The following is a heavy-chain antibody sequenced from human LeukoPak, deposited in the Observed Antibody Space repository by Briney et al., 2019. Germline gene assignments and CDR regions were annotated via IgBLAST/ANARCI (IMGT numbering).Heavy chain of an antibody. CDR2: ISGSGGTP. Sequence: GGSLRLSCAASGFSFSSYAMTWVRRAPGKGLEWVSDISGSGGTPYHADSVKGRFTISRDNSKNTLYLQMNSLRVEDTAVYYCAKSPSSGWYGDKDYYLDVWGKGTTVIVSS. D-gene: IGHD6-19*01. CDR3: AKSPSSGWYGDKDYYLDV. V-gene: IGHV3-23*01. J-gene: IGHJ6*03. CDR1: GFSFSSYA.